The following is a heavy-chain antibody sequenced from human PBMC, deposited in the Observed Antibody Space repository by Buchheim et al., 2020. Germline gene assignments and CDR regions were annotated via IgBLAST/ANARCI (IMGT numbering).Heavy chain of an antibody. CDR1: GASVNNDNW. D-gene: IGHD2-8*01. Sequence: QMQLQESGPGLVKPSGTLSLACAVSGASVNNDNWWSWVRQSPGKGLGWIGEIHRNGKDNYNPSLRSRATTSLDKSSNQFFLRLNSVTAADTAVYYCVRRPDCPNGLCLQNYFDYWGQG. CDR2: IHRNGKD. V-gene: IGHV4-4*02. J-gene: IGHJ4*02. CDR3: VRRPDCPNGLCLQNYFDY.